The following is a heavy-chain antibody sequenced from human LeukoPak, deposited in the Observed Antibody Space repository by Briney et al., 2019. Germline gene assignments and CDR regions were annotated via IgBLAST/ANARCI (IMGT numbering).Heavy chain of an antibody. CDR2: INHSGST. CDR1: GGSFSGYY. D-gene: IGHD6-19*01. Sequence: PSETLSLTCAVYGGSFSGYYWSWIRQPPGKGLEWIGEINHSGSTNYNPSLKSRVTISVDTSKNQFSLKLSSVTAADTAVYYCARLGSSGWYGSDILPFDYCGQGTLVTVSS. CDR3: ARLGSSGWYGSDILPFDY. V-gene: IGHV4-34*01. J-gene: IGHJ4*02.